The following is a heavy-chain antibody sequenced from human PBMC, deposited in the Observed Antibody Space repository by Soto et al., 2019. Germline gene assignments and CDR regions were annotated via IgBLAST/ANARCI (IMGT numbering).Heavy chain of an antibody. CDR3: ATSAVLRFLEWPEDYYYGMDV. V-gene: IGHV4-30-2*01. CDR1: GGSISSGGYS. CDR2: IYRSGST. Sequence: SETLSLTCAVSGGSISSGGYSWSWIRQPPGKGLEWIGYIYRSGSTYYNPSLKSRVTISVDRSKNQFSLKLSSVTAADTAVYYCATSAVLRFLEWPEDYYYGMDVWGQGTTVTVSS. D-gene: IGHD3-3*01. J-gene: IGHJ6*02.